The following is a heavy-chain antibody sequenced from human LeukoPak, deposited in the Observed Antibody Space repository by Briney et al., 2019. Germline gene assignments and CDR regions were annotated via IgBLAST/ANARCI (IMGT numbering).Heavy chain of an antibody. Sequence: GESLVISCKGSGYSFTSYWIGWVGQMPGKGLKWMGIIYPGDSDARYSPSFQGQVTISADKSISTAYLQWSSLKASDTAMYYCARRRDLYSGSYYPFDYWGQGTLVTVSS. D-gene: IGHD1-26*01. J-gene: IGHJ4*02. CDR2: IYPGDSDA. V-gene: IGHV5-51*01. CDR3: ARRRDLYSGSYYPFDY. CDR1: GYSFTSYW.